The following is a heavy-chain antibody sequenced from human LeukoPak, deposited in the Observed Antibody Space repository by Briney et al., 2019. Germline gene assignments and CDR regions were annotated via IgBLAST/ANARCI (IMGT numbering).Heavy chain of an antibody. D-gene: IGHD3-22*01. J-gene: IGHJ5*02. CDR2: IYYSGST. V-gene: IGHV4-39*01. Sequence: SETLSLTCTVSGGSISSSSYYWGWIRPPPGKGLEWIGSIYYSGSTYYNPSLESRVTISVDTSKNQFSLKLSSVTAADTAVYYCARHWVDSSGYSGWFDPWGQGTLVTVSS. CDR1: GGSISSSSYY. CDR3: ARHWVDSSGYSGWFDP.